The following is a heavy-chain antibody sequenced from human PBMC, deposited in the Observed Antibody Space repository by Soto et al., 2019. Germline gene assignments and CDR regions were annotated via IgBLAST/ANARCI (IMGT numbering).Heavy chain of an antibody. CDR1: GFTFSNAW. CDR2: IKSKTDGGKT. D-gene: IGHD3-3*01. J-gene: IGHJ4*02. CDR3: TTVRDTIFGVDDG. Sequence: GGSLRLSCAASGFTFSNAWMNWVRQAPGKGLEWVGSIKSKTDGGKTEYAAPVKGRFTISSDDSKNTLYLQMNSLKTEETAVYYCTTVRDTIFGVDDGWGQGTLVTVSS. V-gene: IGHV3-15*07.